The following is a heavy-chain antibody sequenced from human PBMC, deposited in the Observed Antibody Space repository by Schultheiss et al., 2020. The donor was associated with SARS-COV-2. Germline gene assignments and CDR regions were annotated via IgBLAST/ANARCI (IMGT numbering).Heavy chain of an antibody. Sequence: ASVKVSCKVSGYTLTELSMHWVRQAPGKGLEWMGGFDPEDGETIYAQKFQGRVTMTEDTSTDTAYMELSSLRSEDTAVYYCTRLVGTVGATTIWGQGTLVTVSS. CDR2: FDPEDGET. V-gene: IGHV1-24*01. D-gene: IGHD1-26*01. CDR1: GYTLTELS. CDR3: TRLVGTVGATTI. J-gene: IGHJ4*02.